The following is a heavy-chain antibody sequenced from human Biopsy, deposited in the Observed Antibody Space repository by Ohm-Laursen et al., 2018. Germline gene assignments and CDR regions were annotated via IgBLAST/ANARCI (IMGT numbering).Heavy chain of an antibody. CDR1: GITTRSYW. CDR2: IRSTGGST. D-gene: IGHD3-3*01. Sequence: SLRLSCAASGITTRSYWMSWIRQAPGKGLEWVSAIRSTGGSTYYANSVKGRFTISRDNSKNILFLQVNNLRAEDTAIYYCTKADDFWSPEGYYYYFSGMDVWGQGTAVTVSS. V-gene: IGHV3-23*01. CDR3: TKADDFWSPEGYYYYFSGMDV. J-gene: IGHJ6*02.